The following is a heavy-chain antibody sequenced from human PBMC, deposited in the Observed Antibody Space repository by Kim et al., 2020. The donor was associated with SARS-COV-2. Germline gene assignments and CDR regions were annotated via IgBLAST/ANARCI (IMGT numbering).Heavy chain of an antibody. CDR3: AKDGKSVVVTVGMVV. CDR2: ICESGGNK. D-gene: IGHD3-22*01. J-gene: IGHJ6*04. Sequence: GGSLRLSCAASGFTFSNYAMRWVRQAPGKGLEWVAGICESGGNKNYADSVKGRFTISRDNSKNTLYLQMNSLRGEDTAVYYCAKDGKSVVVTVGMVVWGDRTPVTVSS. V-gene: IGHV3-30*18. CDR1: GFTFSNYA.